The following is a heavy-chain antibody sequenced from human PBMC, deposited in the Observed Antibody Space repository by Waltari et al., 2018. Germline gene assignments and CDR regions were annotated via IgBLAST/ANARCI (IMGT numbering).Heavy chain of an antibody. CDR1: GFTFSSYW. Sequence: EVQLVESGGGLVQPGGSLRLSCAASGFTFSSYWMSWVRQAPGKGLEWVANIKQDGSEKYYVDSVKGRFTISRDNAKNSLYLQMNSLRAEDTAVYYCAREYYYDSSQLDYWGQGTLVTVSS. D-gene: IGHD3-22*01. J-gene: IGHJ4*02. CDR2: IKQDGSEK. CDR3: AREYYYDSSQLDY. V-gene: IGHV3-7*01.